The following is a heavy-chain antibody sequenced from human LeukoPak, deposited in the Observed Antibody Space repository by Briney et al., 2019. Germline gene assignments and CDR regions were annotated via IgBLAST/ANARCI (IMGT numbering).Heavy chain of an antibody. CDR3: ARDPPYQPLLYYFDY. CDR2: ISYDGSNK. CDR1: GFTFSSYW. V-gene: IGHV3-30-3*01. D-gene: IGHD2-2*01. J-gene: IGHJ4*02. Sequence: GGSLRLSCAASGFTFSSYWMSWVRQAPGKGLEWVAVISYDGSNKYYADSVKGRFTISRDNSKNTLYLQMNSLRAEDTAVYYCARDPPYQPLLYYFDYWGQGTLVTVSS.